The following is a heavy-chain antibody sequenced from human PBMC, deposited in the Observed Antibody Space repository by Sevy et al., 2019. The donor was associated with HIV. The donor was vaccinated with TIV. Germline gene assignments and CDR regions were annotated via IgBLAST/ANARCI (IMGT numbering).Heavy chain of an antibody. J-gene: IGHJ4*02. D-gene: IGHD6-13*01. CDR2: INQNGSVK. Sequence: GGSLRLSCAASGFSLNNYWMNWVRQAPGKGLEWVVNINQNGSVKYYVDSVRGRFTISRDNARNLVSLQMNNLRADDTALYYCVRAIASDGSFWGQGTLVTVSS. V-gene: IGHV3-7*01. CDR3: VRAIASDGSF. CDR1: GFSLNNYW.